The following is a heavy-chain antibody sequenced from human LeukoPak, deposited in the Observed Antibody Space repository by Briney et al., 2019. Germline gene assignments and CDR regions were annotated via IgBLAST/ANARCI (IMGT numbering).Heavy chain of an antibody. D-gene: IGHD5-18*01. CDR1: GYSISSGYY. CDR3: AAQRFTAGAAFDI. V-gene: IGHV4-38-2*02. J-gene: IGHJ3*02. Sequence: SETLSLTCTVSGYSISSGYYWWWMRHPPGGGREGSGEINHSGSTNYNPSLKRRVTISVDTSKNQFSLKLSCVTAADTPVYYSAAQRFTAGAAFDIWSQGPMVTASS. CDR2: INHSGST.